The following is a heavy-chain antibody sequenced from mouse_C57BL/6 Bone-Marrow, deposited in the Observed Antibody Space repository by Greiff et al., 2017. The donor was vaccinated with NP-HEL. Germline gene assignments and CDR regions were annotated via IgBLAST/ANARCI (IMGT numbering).Heavy chain of an antibody. D-gene: IGHD1-1*01. CDR1: GFNIKDDY. V-gene: IGHV14-4*01. J-gene: IGHJ3*01. CDR3: TTCLYYYD. Sequence: DVQLQESGAELVRPGASVKLSCTASGFNIKDDYMHWVKQRPEQGLEWIGWIDPENGDTEYASKFQGKATIIADTSSNTAYLQLSSLTSEDTAVYYCTTCLYYYDWGQGTLVTVSA. CDR2: IDPENGDT.